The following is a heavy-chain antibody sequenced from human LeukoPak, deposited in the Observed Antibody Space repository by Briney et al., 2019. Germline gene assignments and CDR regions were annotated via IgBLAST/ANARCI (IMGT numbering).Heavy chain of an antibody. CDR2: ISAYNGNT. V-gene: IGHV1-18*01. Sequence: ASVKVSCKASGYTFTSYGISWVRQAPGQGLEWMGWISAYNGNTNYAQKFQGGVTITADESTSTAYMELSSLRSEDTAVYYCATSTPYSSSWYVDYWGQGTLVTVSS. CDR1: GYTFTSYG. J-gene: IGHJ4*02. D-gene: IGHD6-13*01. CDR3: ATSTPYSSSWYVDY.